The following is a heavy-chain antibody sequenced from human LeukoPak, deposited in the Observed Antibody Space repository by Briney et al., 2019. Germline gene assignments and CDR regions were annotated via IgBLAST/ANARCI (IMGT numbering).Heavy chain of an antibody. Sequence: ASVKVSCKASGYTFTSYDINWVRQATGQGLEWMGWMNPNSSNTGYAQKFQGRVTITRNTSISTAYMELSSLRSEDTAVYYCARGRIAAAGTFDPWGQGTLVTVSS. CDR2: MNPNSSNT. D-gene: IGHD6-13*01. CDR1: GYTFTSYD. J-gene: IGHJ5*02. V-gene: IGHV1-8*03. CDR3: ARGRIAAAGTFDP.